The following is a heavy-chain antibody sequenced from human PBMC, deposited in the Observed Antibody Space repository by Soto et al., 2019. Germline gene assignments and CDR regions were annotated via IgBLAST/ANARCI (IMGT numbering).Heavy chain of an antibody. Sequence: PGGSLRLSCAASGFTFSSYGMHWVRQAPGKGLEWVAVIWYDGSNKYYADSVKGRFTISRDNSKNTLYLQMNSLRAEDTAVYYCARGSYCTNGVCYPRTGVNNWFDPWGQGTLVTVSS. CDR3: ARGSYCTNGVCYPRTGVNNWFDP. J-gene: IGHJ5*02. V-gene: IGHV3-33*01. CDR2: IWYDGSNK. D-gene: IGHD2-8*01. CDR1: GFTFSSYG.